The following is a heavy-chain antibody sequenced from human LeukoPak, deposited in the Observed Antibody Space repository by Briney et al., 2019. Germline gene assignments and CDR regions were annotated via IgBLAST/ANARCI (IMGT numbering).Heavy chain of an antibody. D-gene: IGHD3-22*01. CDR1: GFTFSSYG. V-gene: IGHV3-33*01. Sequence: GRSLRLSCAASGFTFSSYGMHWVRQAPGKGLEWVAVIWYDGSNKYYADSVKGRFTISRDNSKNTLYLQMNSLRAEDTAVYYCARAEGYYDSSGNDAFDIWGQGTMVSVSS. J-gene: IGHJ3*02. CDR3: ARAEGYYDSSGNDAFDI. CDR2: IWYDGSNK.